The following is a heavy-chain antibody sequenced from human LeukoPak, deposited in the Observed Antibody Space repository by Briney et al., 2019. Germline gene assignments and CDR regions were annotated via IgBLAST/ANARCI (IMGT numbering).Heavy chain of an antibody. J-gene: IGHJ5*02. D-gene: IGHD2-15*01. CDR1: GGSISSYY. CDR2: IYYSGST. V-gene: IGHV4-59*01. Sequence: PSETLSLTCTVSGGSISSYYWSWIRQPPGKGLEWIGYIYYSGSTNYNPSLKSRVTISVDTSKNQFSLKLGSVTAADTAVYYCAREVVVVVAATAYNWFDPWGQGTLVTVSS. CDR3: AREVVVVVAATAYNWFDP.